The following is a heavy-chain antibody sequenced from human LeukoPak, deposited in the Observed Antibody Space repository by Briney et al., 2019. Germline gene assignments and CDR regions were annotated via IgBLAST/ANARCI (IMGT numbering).Heavy chain of an antibody. V-gene: IGHV4-34*01. Sequence: SETLSLTCAVYGGSFSGYYWSWIRQPPGKGLEWIGEIKHSGSTNYNPSLKSRVTISVDTSKNQFSLKLSSVTAADTAVYYCARALARGSRYNWFDPWGQGTLVTVSS. CDR3: ARALARGSRYNWFDP. D-gene: IGHD3-10*01. J-gene: IGHJ5*02. CDR2: IKHSGST. CDR1: GGSFSGYY.